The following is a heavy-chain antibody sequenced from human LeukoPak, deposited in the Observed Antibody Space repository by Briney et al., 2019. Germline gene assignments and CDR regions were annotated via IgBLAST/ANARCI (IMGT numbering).Heavy chain of an antibody. D-gene: IGHD1-26*01. Sequence: GGSLRLSCAASGFTFSTYAMSWVRQAPGRGLEWVSSIIDSGGATYYADSVKGRFTISRDNSKNTLYLQMNSLRAEDTAVYYCARDGWDLPYFDYWGQGTPVTVSS. J-gene: IGHJ4*02. CDR2: IIDSGGAT. V-gene: IGHV3-23*01. CDR3: ARDGWDLPYFDY. CDR1: GFTFSTYA.